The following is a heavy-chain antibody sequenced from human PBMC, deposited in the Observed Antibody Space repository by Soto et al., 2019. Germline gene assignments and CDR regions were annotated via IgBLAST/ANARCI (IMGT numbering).Heavy chain of an antibody. Sequence: PGGSLRLSCAASGFTFSSYGMHWVRQAPGKGLEWVAVISYDGSNKYYADSVKGRFTIPRDNSKNTLYLQMNSLRVEDTAVYYCVRGDGDYHDGNGYLGRHWGQGTLVTVSS. D-gene: IGHD5-18*01. CDR2: ISYDGSNK. J-gene: IGHJ4*02. V-gene: IGHV3-30*03. CDR3: VRGDGDYHDGNGYLGRH. CDR1: GFTFSSYG.